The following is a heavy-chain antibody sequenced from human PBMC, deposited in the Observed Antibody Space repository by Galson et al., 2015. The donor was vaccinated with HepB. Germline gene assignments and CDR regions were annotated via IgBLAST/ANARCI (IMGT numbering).Heavy chain of an antibody. CDR2: INPNSGGT. J-gene: IGHJ3*02. Sequence: SVKVSCKASGYTFTGYYMHWVRQAPGQGLEWMGWINPNSGGTNYAQKFQGRVTMTRDTSISTAYMELSRLRSDDTAVYYCAKAFGSSSWNGYAFDIWGQGTMVTVSS. V-gene: IGHV1-2*02. D-gene: IGHD6-13*01. CDR3: AKAFGSSSWNGYAFDI. CDR1: GYTFTGYY.